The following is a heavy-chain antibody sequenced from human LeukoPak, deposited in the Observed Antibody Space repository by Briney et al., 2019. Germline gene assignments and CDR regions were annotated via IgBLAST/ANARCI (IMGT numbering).Heavy chain of an antibody. D-gene: IGHD3-9*01. Sequence: SETLSLTCAVYGRSFSGYYWSWIRQPPGKGLEWIGEINHSGSTNYNPFLKSRVTISVDTSKNQFSLKLSSVTAADTAVYYCARDRRILTGYYPSYYYYGMDVWGQGTTVTVSS. V-gene: IGHV4-34*01. J-gene: IGHJ6*02. CDR1: GRSFSGYY. CDR2: INHSGST. CDR3: ARDRRILTGYYPSYYYYGMDV.